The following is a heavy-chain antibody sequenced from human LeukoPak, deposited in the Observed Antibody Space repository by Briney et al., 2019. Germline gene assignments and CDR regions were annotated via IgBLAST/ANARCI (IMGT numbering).Heavy chain of an antibody. D-gene: IGHD6-19*01. CDR1: GFTFDDYA. V-gene: IGHV3-9*01. CDR3: ARIAVAGTIGYYYGMDV. Sequence: GGSLRLSCAASGFTFDDYAMHWVRHAPGKGLEWVSGISWNSGSIGYADSVKGRFTISRDNAKNSLYLQMNSLRAEDTALYYCARIAVAGTIGYYYGMDVWGQGTPVTVSS. CDR2: ISWNSGSI. J-gene: IGHJ6*02.